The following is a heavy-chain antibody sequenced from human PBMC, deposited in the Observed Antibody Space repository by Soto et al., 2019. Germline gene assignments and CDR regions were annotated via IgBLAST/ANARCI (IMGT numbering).Heavy chain of an antibody. J-gene: IGHJ6*02. CDR3: ARGDYCSGGSCYSSGYYGMDV. CDR2: INSDGSST. CDR1: GFTCSSYW. V-gene: IGHV3-74*01. D-gene: IGHD2-15*01. Sequence: GGSLRLSCAASGFTCSSYWMHWVRQAPGKGLVWVSRINSDGSSTSYADSVKGRFTISRDKAKNTLYLQMNSLRAEDTAVYYCARGDYCSGGSCYSSGYYGMDVWGQGTTVTVSS.